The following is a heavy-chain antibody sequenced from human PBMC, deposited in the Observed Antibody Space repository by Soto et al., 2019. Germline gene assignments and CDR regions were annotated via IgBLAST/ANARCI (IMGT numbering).Heavy chain of an antibody. CDR1: GFSFGDYA. D-gene: IGHD6-6*01. CDR3: ARSSRSISVPNWFDP. J-gene: IGHJ5*02. CDR2: ISWNSDST. Sequence: DVQLVESGGDLVQPGRSLRLSCAASGFSFGDYAMHWVRQAPGKGLEWVSGISWNSDSTNYGDSVKGRFTVSRDNAKNTLYLQMNSLTPEDTAFYYCARSSRSISVPNWFDPWGQGTLVVVPS. V-gene: IGHV3-9*01.